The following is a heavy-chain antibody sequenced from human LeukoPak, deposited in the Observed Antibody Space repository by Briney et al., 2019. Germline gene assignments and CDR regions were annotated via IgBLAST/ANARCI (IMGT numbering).Heavy chain of an antibody. D-gene: IGHD3-22*01. J-gene: IGHJ3*02. CDR1: GFTFSSYW. Sequence: GGSLRLSCADSGFTFSSYWMHWVRQAPGKGLMWVSRINTDGSSSNYAGSVKGRFTISRDNAKNTLYLQMNSLRAEDTAVYYCARDRAYYYDSSGYYGENDAFDIWGQGTMVTVSS. V-gene: IGHV3-74*01. CDR3: ARDRAYYYDSSGYYGENDAFDI. CDR2: INTDGSSS.